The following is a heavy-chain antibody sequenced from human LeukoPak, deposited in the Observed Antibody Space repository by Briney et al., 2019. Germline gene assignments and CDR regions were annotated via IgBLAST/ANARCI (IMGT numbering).Heavy chain of an antibody. Sequence: SETLSLTCTVSGDSISSYYWSWIRQPPGKGLEWIGNIFYSGSTYYSPSLRSRVTISLDTSRNQFSLKLNSVTAADTAVYYCAKSNGYGLVDIWGQGTMVTVSS. CDR2: IFYSGST. J-gene: IGHJ3*02. CDR1: GDSISSYY. V-gene: IGHV4-59*12. D-gene: IGHD3-10*01. CDR3: AKSNGYGLVDI.